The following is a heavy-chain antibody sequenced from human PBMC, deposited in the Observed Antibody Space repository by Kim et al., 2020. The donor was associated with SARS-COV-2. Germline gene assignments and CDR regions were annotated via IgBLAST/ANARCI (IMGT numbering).Heavy chain of an antibody. V-gene: IGHV4-34*01. J-gene: IGHJ6*02. CDR1: GGSFSGYY. CDR3: ARAFFIAADGHYYYYGMDV. CDR2: INHSGST. Sequence: SETLSLTCAVYGGSFSGYYWSWIRQPPGKGLEWIGEINHSGSTNYNPSLKSRVTISVDTSKNQFSLKLSSVTAADTAVYYCARAFFIAADGHYYYYGMDVWGQGTTVTVSS. D-gene: IGHD6-6*01.